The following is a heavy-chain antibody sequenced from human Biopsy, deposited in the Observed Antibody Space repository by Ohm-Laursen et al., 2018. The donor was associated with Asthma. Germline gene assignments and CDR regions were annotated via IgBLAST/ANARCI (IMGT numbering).Heavy chain of an antibody. Sequence: ASVKVSCKSLGGTFNAYVIGWVRQAPGQGLEWMGGINSVFGTTTYPQKFQDRVTITADDSTSTVYMELSSLRSEDTAVYYCARKAGSCISRTCYSLDFWGQGTLVAVSS. J-gene: IGHJ4*02. D-gene: IGHD2-2*01. V-gene: IGHV1-69*13. CDR3: ARKAGSCISRTCYSLDF. CDR1: GGTFNAYV. CDR2: INSVFGTT.